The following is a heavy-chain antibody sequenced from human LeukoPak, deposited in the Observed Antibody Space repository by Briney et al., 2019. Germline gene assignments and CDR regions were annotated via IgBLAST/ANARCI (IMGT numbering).Heavy chain of an antibody. CDR3: ARDSYYFGSGSDNTPYNWFDP. Sequence: SETLSLTCAVYGGSFSSYYWSWIRQPPGKGLEWIGEINHSGNTNYNPSLKSRVTISVDSSKDQFSLKLSSVTAADTAMYYCARDSYYFGSGSDNTPYNWFDPWGQGTLVTVSS. CDR2: INHSGNT. CDR1: GGSFSSYY. J-gene: IGHJ5*02. D-gene: IGHD3-10*01. V-gene: IGHV4-34*01.